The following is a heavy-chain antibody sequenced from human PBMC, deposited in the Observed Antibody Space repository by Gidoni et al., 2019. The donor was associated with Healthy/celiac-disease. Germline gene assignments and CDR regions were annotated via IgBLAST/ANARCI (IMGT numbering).Heavy chain of an antibody. CDR1: GGSISSYY. D-gene: IGHD4-4*01. Sequence: QVQLQESGPGLVKPSETLSLTCTVSGGSISSYYWSWIRQPPGKGLEWIGYIYYSGSTNYNPSLKSRVTISVDTSKNQFSLKLSSVTAADTAVYYCARRYSEFDYWGQGTLVTVSS. CDR2: IYYSGST. CDR3: ARRYSEFDY. J-gene: IGHJ4*02. V-gene: IGHV4-59*08.